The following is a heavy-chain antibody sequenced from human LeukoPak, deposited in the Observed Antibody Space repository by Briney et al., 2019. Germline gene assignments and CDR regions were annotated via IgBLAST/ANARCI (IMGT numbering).Heavy chain of an antibody. D-gene: IGHD6-13*01. J-gene: IGHJ4*02. CDR2: IRSKAHSYAT. Sequence: TGGSLRLSCAASGVTFSGSAMHWVRQASGKGLEWVGRIRSKAHSYATAYAASVKGRFTISRDDSKNTTYLQMNSLKIEDTALYYCTRLGIAVVGSDYWGQGTLVTVSS. CDR1: GVTFSGSA. CDR3: TRLGIAVVGSDY. V-gene: IGHV3-73*01.